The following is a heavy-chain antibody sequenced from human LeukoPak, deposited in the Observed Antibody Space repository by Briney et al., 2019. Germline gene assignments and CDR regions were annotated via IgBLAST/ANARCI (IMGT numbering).Heavy chain of an antibody. D-gene: IGHD3-22*01. CDR1: GYTLTELS. J-gene: IGHJ4*02. CDR2: FDPEDGET. CDR3: ATDQPFSSGLNY. Sequence: ASVKVSCKVSGYTLTELSMHWVRQAPGKGLEWMGGFDPEDGETIYAQKFQGRATMTEDTSTDTAYMELSSLRSEDTAVYYCATDQPFSSGLNYWGQGTLVTVSS. V-gene: IGHV1-24*01.